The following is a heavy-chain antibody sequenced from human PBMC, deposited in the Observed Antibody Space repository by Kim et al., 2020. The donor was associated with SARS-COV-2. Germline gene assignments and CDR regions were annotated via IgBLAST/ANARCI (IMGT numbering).Heavy chain of an antibody. V-gene: IGHV4-34*01. Sequence: SETLSLTCAVYGGSFSGYYWSWIRQPPGKGLEWIGEINHSGSTNYNPSLKSRVTISVDTSKNQFSLKLSSVTAADTAVYYCARVWHYYGSGSYLSLDYWGQGTLVTVSS. D-gene: IGHD3-10*01. CDR1: GGSFSGYY. CDR3: ARVWHYYGSGSYLSLDY. CDR2: INHSGST. J-gene: IGHJ4*02.